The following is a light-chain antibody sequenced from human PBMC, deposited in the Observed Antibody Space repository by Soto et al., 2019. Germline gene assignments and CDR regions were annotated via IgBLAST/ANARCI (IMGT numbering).Light chain of an antibody. Sequence: QSVLTQPPSASGTPGQRVTISRSGTISNIGSNHVYWYQQLPGMAPTLLIYRNNQRPSGVPDRFSGSKSGTSASLAISGLRSEDEADYYCATWDDRLSGRGVFGTGTKVTVL. CDR3: ATWDDRLSGRGV. J-gene: IGLJ1*01. CDR2: RNN. V-gene: IGLV1-47*01. CDR1: ISNIGSNH.